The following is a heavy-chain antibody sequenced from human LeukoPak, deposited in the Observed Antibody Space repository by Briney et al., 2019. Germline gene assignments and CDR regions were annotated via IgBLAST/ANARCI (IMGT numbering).Heavy chain of an antibody. CDR3: ARGLTITIFGVVIPYAMDV. V-gene: IGHV3-66*01. D-gene: IGHD3-3*01. J-gene: IGHJ6*02. Sequence: GGSLRLSCAASGFTVSSNYMSWVRQAPGKGLEWVSVIYSGGSTYYADSVKGRFTISRDNSKNTLYLQMNSLRAEDTAVYYCARGLTITIFGVVIPYAMDVWGQGTTVTVSS. CDR2: IYSGGST. CDR1: GFTVSSNY.